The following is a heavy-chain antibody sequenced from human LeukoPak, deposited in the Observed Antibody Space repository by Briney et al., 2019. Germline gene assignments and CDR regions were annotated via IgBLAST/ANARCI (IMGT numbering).Heavy chain of an antibody. CDR1: GFIFSSYG. Sequence: GGSLRLSCAASGFIFSSYGMHWVRQAPGKGLEWVAFIRYDGSKKYYADSVKGRFTISRDNSKNTLYLQMNSLRAEDTAVYYCARAGPSSSWHQFDYWGQGTLVTVSS. CDR2: IRYDGSKK. J-gene: IGHJ4*02. D-gene: IGHD6-13*01. V-gene: IGHV3-30*02. CDR3: ARAGPSSSWHQFDY.